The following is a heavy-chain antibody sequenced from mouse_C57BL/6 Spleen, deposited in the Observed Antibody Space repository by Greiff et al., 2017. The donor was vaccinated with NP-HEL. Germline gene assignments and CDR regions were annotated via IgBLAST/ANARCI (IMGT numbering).Heavy chain of an antibody. V-gene: IGHV2-3*01. D-gene: IGHD1-1*01. Sequence: QVQLKESGPGLVAPSQSLSITCTVSGFSLTSYGVSWVRQPPGQGLEWLGVIWGDGSTTYYSAIISSLTISKDNSKSQVFLKLNSLQADDTATYYCAKDYGSSYAMDYWGQGASVTVSS. CDR3: AKDYGSSYAMDY. J-gene: IGHJ4*01. CDR2: IWGDGST. CDR1: GFSLTSYG.